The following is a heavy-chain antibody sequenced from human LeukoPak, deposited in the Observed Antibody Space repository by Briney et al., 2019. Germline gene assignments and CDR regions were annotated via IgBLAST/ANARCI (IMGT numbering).Heavy chain of an antibody. CDR3: AKAVLGDDAFDI. Sequence: GGSLRLSCAASGFTFDDYAMHWVRQAPGKGLEWVSLIGGDGGNTHYADSVKGRVTISRDNRKNSLYLQMNSLRTEDTTLYYCAKAVLGDDAFDIWGRGTMVTVSS. CDR1: GFTFDDYA. D-gene: IGHD3-16*01. J-gene: IGHJ3*02. CDR2: IGGDGGNT. V-gene: IGHV3-43*02.